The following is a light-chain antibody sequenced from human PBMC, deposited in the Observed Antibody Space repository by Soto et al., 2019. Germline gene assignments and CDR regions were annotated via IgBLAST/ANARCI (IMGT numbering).Light chain of an antibody. CDR1: SSDVGGYNY. V-gene: IGLV2-14*01. CDR3: SSYTSSSLYV. J-gene: IGLJ1*01. Sequence: QSALTQPASVSGSPGQSITISCTGTSSDVGGYNYVSWYQQHPGKAPILMMYDVSNRTSGVSNRFSDSKSSNTASLTISGLQAEDEADYYCSSYTSSSLYVFGTGTELTVL. CDR2: DVS.